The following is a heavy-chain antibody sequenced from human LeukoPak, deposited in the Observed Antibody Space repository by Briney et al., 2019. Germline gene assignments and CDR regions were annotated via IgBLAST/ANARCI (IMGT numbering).Heavy chain of an antibody. CDR2: IYHSGST. CDR1: GGSFSGYY. D-gene: IGHD2-21*02. V-gene: IGHV4-34*01. J-gene: IGHJ2*01. CDR3: ARLVVVTATSRYFDL. Sequence: PSETLSLTCTVYGGSFSGYYWSWIRQPPGKGLEWIGYIYHSGSTYYNPSLKSRVTISVDRSKNQFSLKLSSVTAADTAVYYCARLVVVTATSRYFDLWGRGTLVTVSS.